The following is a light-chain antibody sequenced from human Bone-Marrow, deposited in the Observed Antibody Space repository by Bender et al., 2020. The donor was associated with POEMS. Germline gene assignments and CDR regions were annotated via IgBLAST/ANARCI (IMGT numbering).Light chain of an antibody. Sequence: QSVLTQPPSASGTPGQRVTISCSGTDSNFGGNNVNWYQHLPGTAPRLVVYSNYQRPSGVSSRFSGSKSGNTASLTISGLRAEDEADYFCSSYTRSATPVFGAGTKVTVL. CDR3: SSYTRSATPV. CDR1: DSNFGGNN. V-gene: IGLV1-44*01. CDR2: SNY. J-gene: IGLJ1*01.